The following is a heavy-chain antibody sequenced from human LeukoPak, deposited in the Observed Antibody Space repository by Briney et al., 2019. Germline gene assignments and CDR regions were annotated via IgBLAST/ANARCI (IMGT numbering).Heavy chain of an antibody. J-gene: IGHJ4*02. Sequence: SETLSLTFAVSGWSFSDYSWSWIRQSPGEGLEGIGEINHSGATNYNPSFKSRVTISVDTSKKQVSLKLNSVTAADTAAYYSARAGIAKAPLRAPPFAYWGQGTLVTVSS. V-gene: IGHV4-34*01. CDR3: ARAGIAKAPLRAPPFAY. D-gene: IGHD2-21*01. CDR1: GWSFSDYS. CDR2: INHSGAT.